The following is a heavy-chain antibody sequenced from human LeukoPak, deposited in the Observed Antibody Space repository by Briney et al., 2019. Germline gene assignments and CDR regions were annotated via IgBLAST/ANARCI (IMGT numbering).Heavy chain of an antibody. J-gene: IGHJ4*02. CDR3: AGRPDTAIVPIFDY. V-gene: IGHV1-2*02. Sequence: GASVKVSCKASGYTFTGYYMHWVRQAPGQGLEWMGWINPNSGATNYAQKFQGRVTMTGDTSISTAYMELSRLSSGDTAIYFCAGRPDTAIVPIFDYWGQGTLVTVSS. D-gene: IGHD5-18*01. CDR2: INPNSGAT. CDR1: GYTFTGYY.